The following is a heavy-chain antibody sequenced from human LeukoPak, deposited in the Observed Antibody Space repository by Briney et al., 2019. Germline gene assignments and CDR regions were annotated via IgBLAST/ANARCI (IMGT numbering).Heavy chain of an antibody. V-gene: IGHV1-2*02. J-gene: IGHJ4*02. CDR1: GYTFTGYY. Sequence: ASVKVSCKASGYTFTGYYMHWVRQAPGQGLEWMGWINPNSGGTNYAQKFQGRVTMTRDTSISTAYMELSRLRSDDTAVYYCARGVPSDYGDYMSSSGIDYWGQGTLVTVSS. D-gene: IGHD4-17*01. CDR2: INPNSGGT. CDR3: ARGVPSDYGDYMSSSGIDY.